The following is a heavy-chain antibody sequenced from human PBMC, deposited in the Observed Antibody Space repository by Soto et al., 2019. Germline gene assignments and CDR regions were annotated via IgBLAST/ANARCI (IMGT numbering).Heavy chain of an antibody. CDR1: GGSFSGYY. Sequence: ASETLSLTCAVYGGSFSGYYWSWIRQPPGKGLEWIGEINHSGSTNYNPSLKSRVTISVDTSKNQFSLKLSSVTAADTAVYYCARGLRRDFDFDYWGQGTLVTVSS. V-gene: IGHV4-34*01. CDR2: INHSGST. J-gene: IGHJ4*02. CDR3: ARGLRRDFDFDY.